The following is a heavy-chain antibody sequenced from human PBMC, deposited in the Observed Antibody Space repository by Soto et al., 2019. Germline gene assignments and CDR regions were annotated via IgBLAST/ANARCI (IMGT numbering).Heavy chain of an antibody. CDR2: IVVGSGNT. V-gene: IGHV1-58*01. D-gene: IGHD3-10*01. Sequence: QMQLVQSGPEVKKPGTSVKVSCKASGFTFTSSAVQWVRQARGQRLEWIGWIVVGSGNTNYAQKFQERVTITRDMSTSTAYMELSSLRCEDTAVYYCAATSITMVRGGGVDYWGQGTLVTVSS. CDR3: AATSITMVRGGGVDY. CDR1: GFTFTSSA. J-gene: IGHJ4*02.